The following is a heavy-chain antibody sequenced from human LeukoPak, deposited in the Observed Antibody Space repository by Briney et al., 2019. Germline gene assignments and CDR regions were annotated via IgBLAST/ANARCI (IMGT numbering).Heavy chain of an antibody. J-gene: IGHJ4*02. CDR3: ARDHARSYSFDY. D-gene: IGHD1-26*01. V-gene: IGHV4-59*01. CDR2: IYYSGST. Sequence: PSETLSLTCTVSGGSISSYYWSWIRQPPGKGLEWIGYIYYSGSTNYNPPLKSRVTISVDTSKNQFSLKLSSVTAADTAVYYCARDHARSYSFDYWGQGTLVTVSS. CDR1: GGSISSYY.